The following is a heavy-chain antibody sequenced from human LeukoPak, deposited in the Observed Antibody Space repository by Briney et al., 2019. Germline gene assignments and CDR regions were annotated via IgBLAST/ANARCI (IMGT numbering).Heavy chain of an antibody. V-gene: IGHV1-2*02. D-gene: IGHD6-13*01. CDR1: GYIFTGYY. J-gene: IGHJ4*02. CDR2: INPNSGGT. Sequence: ASVKVSCKASGYIFTGYYIHWVRQAPGQGLEWMGWINPNSGGTNYAQKFQGRVTMTRDTSISTAYMELTRLRSDDTAVYYCARDSEAAAGLSFDYWGQGTLVTVSS. CDR3: ARDSEAAAGLSFDY.